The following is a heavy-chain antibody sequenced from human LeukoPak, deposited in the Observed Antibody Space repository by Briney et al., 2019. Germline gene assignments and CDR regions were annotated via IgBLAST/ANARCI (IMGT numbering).Heavy chain of an antibody. Sequence: SETLSHTCTVSGGSISSNTYYWGWIRQPPGKELEWIGSIYYSGSTYYNPSLKSRITISVNTSKNQFSLKLSSVTAADTAVYYCARDRHWTNDWVFDYWGQGTLVTVSS. J-gene: IGHJ4*02. CDR2: IYYSGST. CDR1: GGSISSNTYY. V-gene: IGHV4-39*07. CDR3: ARDRHWTNDWVFDY. D-gene: IGHD1/OR15-1a*01.